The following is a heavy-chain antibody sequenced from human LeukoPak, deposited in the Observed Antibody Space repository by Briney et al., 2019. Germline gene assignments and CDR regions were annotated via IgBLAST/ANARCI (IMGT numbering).Heavy chain of an antibody. CDR2: IYTSGST. CDR1: GGSISSYY. V-gene: IGHV4-4*07. CDR3: ARAVRPWFGELSHWFDP. J-gene: IGHJ5*02. Sequence: PSETLSLTCTVSGGSISSYYWSWIRQPAGKGLEWIGRIYTSGSTNYNPSLKSRVTMSVDTSKNQFSLKLSSVAAADTAVYYCARAVRPWFGELSHWFDPWGQGTLVTVSS. D-gene: IGHD3-10*01.